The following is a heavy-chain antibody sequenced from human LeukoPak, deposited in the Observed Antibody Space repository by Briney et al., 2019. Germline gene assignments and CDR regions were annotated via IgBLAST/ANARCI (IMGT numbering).Heavy chain of an antibody. V-gene: IGHV1-69*13. Sequence: SVTVSCKASGGTFSSYAISWVRQAPGQGLEWMGGIIPIFGTANYAQKFQGRVTITADESTSTAYMELSSLRSEDTAVYYCAGSSGGYGSGSLQHDYWGQGTLVTVSS. CDR3: AGSSGGYGSGSLQHDY. CDR1: GGTFSSYA. CDR2: IIPIFGTA. J-gene: IGHJ4*02. D-gene: IGHD3-10*01.